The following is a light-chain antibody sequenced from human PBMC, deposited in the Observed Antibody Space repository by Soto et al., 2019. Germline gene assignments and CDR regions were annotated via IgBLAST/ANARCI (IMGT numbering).Light chain of an antibody. Sequence: QSALTQPASVSGSPGQSITISCTGTSSDVGSYDLVSWYQHHPGKAPKLMIYEVAKWPSGVSNRVSGSKSGNTASLTISGLQAEDEADYYCCSYAGSGTYVFGTGTKLTVL. J-gene: IGLJ1*01. CDR3: CSYAGSGTYV. CDR2: EVA. CDR1: SSDVGSYDL. V-gene: IGLV2-23*02.